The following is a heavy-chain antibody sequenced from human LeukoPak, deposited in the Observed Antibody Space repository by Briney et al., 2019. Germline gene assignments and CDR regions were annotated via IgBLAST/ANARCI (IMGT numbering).Heavy chain of an antibody. CDR2: IRYDGSNK. D-gene: IGHD3-22*01. V-gene: IGHV3-30*02. Sequence: GGSLRLSCAASGFTFSSYGMHWVRQAPGKGLEWVAFIRYDGSNKYYADSVKGRFTISRDNSKNTLYLQMNSLRAEDTAVYYCAKDVNYYDSSGYYSYFDYWGQRTLVTVSS. CDR3: AKDVNYYDSSGYYSYFDY. J-gene: IGHJ4*02. CDR1: GFTFSSYG.